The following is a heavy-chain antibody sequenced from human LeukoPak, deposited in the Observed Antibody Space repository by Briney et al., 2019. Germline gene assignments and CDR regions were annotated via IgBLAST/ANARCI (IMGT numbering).Heavy chain of an antibody. J-gene: IGHJ4*02. CDR3: VKDLSSNWYSFDY. D-gene: IGHD6-13*01. CDR2: INWAVTNK. Sequence: GESLTISCSISGGITYDYGMSWVRQPPGKELEWVSGINWAVTNKCYSESVRGRFTISRDTAEKSLFLQMDSLRDDDTALYYCVKDLSSNWYSFDYWGQGTLVTVSS. V-gene: IGHV3-20*04. CDR1: GGITYDYG.